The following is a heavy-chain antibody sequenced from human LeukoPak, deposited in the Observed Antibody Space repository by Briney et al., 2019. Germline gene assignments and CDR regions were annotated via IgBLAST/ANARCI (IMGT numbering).Heavy chain of an antibody. CDR1: GFTFSSYA. V-gene: IGHV3-30-3*01. CDR2: ISHDESNK. J-gene: IGHJ4*02. CDR3: AKGMDNWNDFDY. Sequence: GGSLRLSCAASGFTFSSYAMHWVRQAPGKGLEWVALISHDESNKYYADSVKGRFTISRDNSKNTLYLQMNSLRAEDTAVYYCAKGMDNWNDFDYWGQGTLVTVSS. D-gene: IGHD1-1*01.